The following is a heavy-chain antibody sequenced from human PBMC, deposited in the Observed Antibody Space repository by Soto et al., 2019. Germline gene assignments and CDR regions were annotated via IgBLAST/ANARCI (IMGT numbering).Heavy chain of an antibody. CDR2: IGGSGGNT. D-gene: IGHD3-10*01. CDR3: AKEGVTMVRRAPRGYYGMDV. CDR1: GFTFSSYA. V-gene: IGHV3-23*01. J-gene: IGHJ6*02. Sequence: EVQLLESGGGLVQPGGSLRLSCAASGFTFSSYAMSWVRQAPGKGLEWVSAIGGSGGNTYYADSVKGRFTISRDNSKNTLYLQMNSLRAEDTALYYCAKEGVTMVRRAPRGYYGMDVWGQGTTVTVSS.